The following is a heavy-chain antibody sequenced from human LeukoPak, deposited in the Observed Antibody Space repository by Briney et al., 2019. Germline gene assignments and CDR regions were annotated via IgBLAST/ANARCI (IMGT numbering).Heavy chain of an antibody. Sequence: GGSLRLSCAASGFTFSSYAMSWVRQAPGEGLEWVSAISGSGGSTYYADSVKGRFTISRDNSKNTLYLQMDSLRAEDTAVYYCAKRTGGSCYWCYYYYGMDVWGQGTTVTVSS. J-gene: IGHJ6*02. CDR1: GFTFSSYA. CDR3: AKRTGGSCYWCYYYYGMDV. D-gene: IGHD2-15*01. CDR2: ISGSGGST. V-gene: IGHV3-23*01.